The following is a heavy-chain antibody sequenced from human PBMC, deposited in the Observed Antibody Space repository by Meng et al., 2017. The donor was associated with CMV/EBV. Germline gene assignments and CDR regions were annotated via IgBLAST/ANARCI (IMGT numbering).Heavy chain of an antibody. CDR3: ARSLFDSNDPLDY. CDR1: GFTFSSYT. J-gene: IGHJ4*02. CDR2: ISNSGSAK. Sequence: GESLKISCAASGFTFSSYTMNWVRQAPGKGLEWVSYISNSGSAKYYADSLRGRFTISRDNAKNSLYLQMNSLRADDTAVYYCARSLFDSNDPLDYWGQGTVVTVSS. D-gene: IGHD3-22*01. V-gene: IGHV3-48*04.